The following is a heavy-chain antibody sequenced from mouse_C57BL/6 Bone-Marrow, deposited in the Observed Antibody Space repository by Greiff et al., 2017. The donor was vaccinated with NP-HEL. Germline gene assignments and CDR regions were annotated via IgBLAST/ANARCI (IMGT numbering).Heavy chain of an antibody. CDR2: ISSGSSTI. D-gene: IGHD2-2*01. V-gene: IGHV5-17*01. CDR3: ARFMVTAYYFDY. CDR1: GFTFSDYG. Sequence: EVQRVESGGGLVKPGGSLKLSCAASGFTFSDYGMHWVRQAPEKGLEWVAYISSGSSTIYYADTVKGRFTIYRDNAKNTLFLQMTSLRSEDTAMYYCARFMVTAYYFDYWGQGTTLTVSS. J-gene: IGHJ2*01.